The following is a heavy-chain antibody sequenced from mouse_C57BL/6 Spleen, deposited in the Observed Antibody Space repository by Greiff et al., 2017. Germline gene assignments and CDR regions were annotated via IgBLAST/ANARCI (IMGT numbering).Heavy chain of an antibody. J-gene: IGHJ3*01. CDR3: AKAGDGYSFAY. D-gene: IGHD2-3*01. CDR1: GFSLTSYG. V-gene: IGHV2-3*01. CDR2: IWGDGGT. Sequence: VHLVESGPGLVAPSQSLSITCTVSGFSLTSYGVSWVRQPPGKGLEWLGVIWGDGGTNYHPALISRLSISKDNSKSQVFLKLNSLQTDDTAAYYCAKAGDGYSFAYWGQGTLVTVSA.